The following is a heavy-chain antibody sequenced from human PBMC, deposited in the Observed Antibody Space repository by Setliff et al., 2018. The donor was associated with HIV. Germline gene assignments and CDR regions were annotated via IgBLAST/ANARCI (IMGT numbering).Heavy chain of an antibody. CDR2: IYASGST. CDR1: DDSFSTNY. V-gene: IGHV4-4*09. J-gene: IGHJ3*02. Sequence: PSETLSLTCNVSDDSFSTNYWSWVRQPPGKGLEWIGYIYASGSTNYNPSLKSRVTISIDTSKNQFSLRLRSVTAADTAIYYCAREHCSGGSCNGFDIWGQGTMVTVSS. D-gene: IGHD2-15*01. CDR3: AREHCSGGSCNGFDI.